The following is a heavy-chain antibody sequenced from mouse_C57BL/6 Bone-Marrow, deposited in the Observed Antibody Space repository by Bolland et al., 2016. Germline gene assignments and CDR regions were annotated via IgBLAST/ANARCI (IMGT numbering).Heavy chain of an antibody. CDR2: ST. D-gene: IGHD1-1*01. V-gene: IGHV1-55*01. J-gene: IGHJ4*01. CDR3: AIFPGSIPYYAMDY. Sequence: STNYNEKLKSKATLTVDTSSSTAYMQLSSLTSEDSAVYYCAIFPGSIPYYAMDYWGQGTS.